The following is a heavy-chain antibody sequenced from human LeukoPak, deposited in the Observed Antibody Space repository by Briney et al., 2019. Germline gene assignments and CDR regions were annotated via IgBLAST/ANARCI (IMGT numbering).Heavy chain of an antibody. CDR1: GFSFDDYA. CDR2: ISWNSGSI. J-gene: IGHJ3*02. V-gene: IGHV3-9*03. CDR3: AKARRAAAPDAFDI. Sequence: PDRSLRLSCAASGFSFDDYAMHWVRQAPGKGLEWVSGISWNSGSIGYADSVKGRFTISRDNAKKSLYLQMNSLRAEDMALYYCAKARRAAAPDAFDIWGQGTMVTVSS. D-gene: IGHD6-13*01.